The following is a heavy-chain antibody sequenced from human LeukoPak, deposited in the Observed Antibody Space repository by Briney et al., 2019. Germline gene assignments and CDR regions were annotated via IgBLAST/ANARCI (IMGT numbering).Heavy chain of an antibody. Sequence: GGSLRLSCVASGITFSDYYVSWIRQAPGKGLECVSYISSSGSTIYYADSVKGRLTISRDNAKNSLYLQMNSLRAEDTAVYYCARAGYINNWYSFPLGYWGQGTLVTVSS. CDR2: ISSSGSTI. J-gene: IGHJ4*02. CDR1: GITFSDYY. V-gene: IGHV3-11*01. D-gene: IGHD6-13*01. CDR3: ARAGYINNWYSFPLGY.